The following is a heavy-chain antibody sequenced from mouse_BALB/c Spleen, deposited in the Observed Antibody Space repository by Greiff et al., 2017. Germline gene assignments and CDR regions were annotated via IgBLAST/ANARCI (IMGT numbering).Heavy chain of an antibody. CDR1: GYTFTDYE. D-gene: IGHD2-1*01. CDR3: TRGDGNYPWFAY. J-gene: IGHJ3*01. Sequence: VQLHQSGAELVRPGASVTLSCKASGYTFTDYEMHWVKQTPVHGLEWIGAIDPETGGTAYNQKFKGKATLTADKSSSTAYMELRSLTSEDSAVYYCTRGDGNYPWFAYWGQGTLVTVSA. CDR2: IDPETGGT. V-gene: IGHV1-15*01.